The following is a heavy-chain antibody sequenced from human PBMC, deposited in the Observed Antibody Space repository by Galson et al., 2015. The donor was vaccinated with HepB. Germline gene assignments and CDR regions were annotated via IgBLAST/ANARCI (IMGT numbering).Heavy chain of an antibody. D-gene: IGHD6-13*01. V-gene: IGHV3-23*01. CDR3: AKYSSGWYFPTSFFDS. CDR1: GFTFSDSP. CDR2: ISDSAGST. Sequence: SLRLSCAASGFTFSDSPVSWVRQAPGKGLEWVSSISDSAGSTSYAASVKGRFTISRDNSKNTLYLQMNSLRVEDTAVYYCAKYSSGWYFPTSFFDSWGQGALVTVSS. J-gene: IGHJ4*02.